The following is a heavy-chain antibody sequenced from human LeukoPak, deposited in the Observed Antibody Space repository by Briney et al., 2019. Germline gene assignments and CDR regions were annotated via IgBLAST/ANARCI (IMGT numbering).Heavy chain of an antibody. V-gene: IGHV3-30*03. J-gene: IGHJ4*02. CDR2: ISYDTNSE. CDR1: GFTFSSYG. Sequence: PGGSLRLSCAASGFTFSSYGIHWVRQAPGKGLEWVADISYDTNSEYYADSVRGRFTISRDNSKNTLYLQMISLIPEDTAVYYCARAAVGTSGWYSFDYWGQGALVTVSS. D-gene: IGHD6-19*01. CDR3: ARAAVGTSGWYSFDY.